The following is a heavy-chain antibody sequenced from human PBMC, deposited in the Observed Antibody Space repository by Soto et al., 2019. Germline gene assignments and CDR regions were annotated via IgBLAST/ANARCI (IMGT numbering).Heavy chain of an antibody. CDR2: IYYSGST. CDR3: ARGGIAARPVY. CDR1: GGSISSSSYY. D-gene: IGHD6-6*01. V-gene: IGHV4-39*01. J-gene: IGHJ4*02. Sequence: QLQESGPGLVKPSETLSLTCTVSGGSISSSSYYWGWIRQPPGKGLEWIGSIYYSGSTYYNPSLKSRVTISVDTSKNQFSLKLSSVTAADTAVYYCARGGIAARPVYWGQGTLVTVSS.